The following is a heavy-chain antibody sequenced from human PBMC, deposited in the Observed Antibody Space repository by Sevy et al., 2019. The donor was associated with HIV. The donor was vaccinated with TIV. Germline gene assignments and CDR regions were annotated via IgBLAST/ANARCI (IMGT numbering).Heavy chain of an antibody. CDR1: GGSISSYY. Sequence: SETLSLTCTVSGGSISSYYWSWIRQPPGKGLEWIGYIYYSGSTNYNPSLKSRVTISVDTSKNQFSLKLGSVTAADTAVYYCAGVSEMGGSGSYYDGGWFDPWGQGTLVTVSS. D-gene: IGHD3-10*01. CDR2: IYYSGST. CDR3: AGVSEMGGSGSYYDGGWFDP. J-gene: IGHJ5*02. V-gene: IGHV4-59*01.